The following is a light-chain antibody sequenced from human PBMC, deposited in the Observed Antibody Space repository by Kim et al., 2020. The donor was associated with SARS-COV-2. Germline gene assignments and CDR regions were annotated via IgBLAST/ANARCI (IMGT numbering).Light chain of an antibody. CDR1: TLPNQY. V-gene: IGLV3-25*03. CDR3: QSVDKSGTWV. Sequence: VLPGQTARITCSGDTLPNQYAYWYQQKPGQALVLVIYKDSERPSGIPERFSGSTSGTTVTLTISGVRADDEADYYCQSVDKSGTWVFGGGTKLTVL. J-gene: IGLJ3*02. CDR2: KDS.